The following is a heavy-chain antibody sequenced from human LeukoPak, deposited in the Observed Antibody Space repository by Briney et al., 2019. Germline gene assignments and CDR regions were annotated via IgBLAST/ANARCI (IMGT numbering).Heavy chain of an antibody. Sequence: ASVKVSFKASGYTFTGYYMHWVRQAPGQGLEWMGWINPNSGGTNYAQKFQGRVTMTRDTSISTAYMELSRLRSDDTAVYYCAREKVPTYYDFWSGYYIPWGQGTLVTVSS. CDR3: AREKVPTYYDFWSGYYIP. CDR1: GYTFTGYY. V-gene: IGHV1-2*02. J-gene: IGHJ5*02. D-gene: IGHD3-3*01. CDR2: INPNSGGT.